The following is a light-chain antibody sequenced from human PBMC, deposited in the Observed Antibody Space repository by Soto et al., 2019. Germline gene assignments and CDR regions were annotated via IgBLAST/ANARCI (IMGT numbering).Light chain of an antibody. J-gene: IGLJ3*02. Sequence: QSVLTQPPSVSGAPWQRGTLSCTGNSSNLGAGYVVHWYQQLPGAAPKLVICGNINLPSGVPARFSGSKSGTAASLAITGLEAGDEDHSYCQAYDYCLTASGFGGGPQLTVL. V-gene: IGLV1-40*01. CDR2: GNI. CDR1: SSNLGAGYV. CDR3: QAYDYCLTASG.